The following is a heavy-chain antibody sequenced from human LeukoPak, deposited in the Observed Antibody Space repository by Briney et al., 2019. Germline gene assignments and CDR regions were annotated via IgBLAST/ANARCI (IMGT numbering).Heavy chain of an antibody. J-gene: IGHJ4*02. V-gene: IGHV1-69*06. CDR2: IIPIFGTA. Sequence: SVKVSCKASGGTFSSYAISWVRQAPGQGLEWMGGIIPIFGTANYAQKFQGRVTITADKSTSTAYMELSSLRSEDTAVYYCASGGGGIHRYYFDYWGQGTLVTVSS. CDR1: GGTFSSYA. CDR3: ASGGGGIHRYYFDY. D-gene: IGHD5-18*01.